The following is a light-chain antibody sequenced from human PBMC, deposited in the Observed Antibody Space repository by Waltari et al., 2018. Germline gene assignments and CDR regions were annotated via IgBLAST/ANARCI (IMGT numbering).Light chain of an antibody. CDR2: DAS. Sequence: EIVLTQSPATLSLSPGERATLSCRASQSVSSYLAWYQQKPGQAPRLLIYDASNSATGIPARFSGSGSGTDFTLTISSLKPEDFALYYCQQRSNWPLTFGGGTKVEIK. CDR1: QSVSSY. J-gene: IGKJ4*01. CDR3: QQRSNWPLT. V-gene: IGKV3-11*01.